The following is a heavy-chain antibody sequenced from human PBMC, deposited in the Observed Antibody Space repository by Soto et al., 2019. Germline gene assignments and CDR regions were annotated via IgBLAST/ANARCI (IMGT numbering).Heavy chain of an antibody. V-gene: IGHV4-61*01. CDR1: GGSVSSANYY. CDR3: ARQSIAAANYHCGMDV. Sequence: PSETLSLTCTVSGGSVSSANYYWSWIRQSPGKGLEWIGYVSHSGSTNSNPSLKSRVTISEDTSKNQFSLKLTSVTAADTAVYYCARQSIAAANYHCGMDVCRKGTMVTVSS. D-gene: IGHD6-6*01. CDR2: VSHSGST. J-gene: IGHJ6*04.